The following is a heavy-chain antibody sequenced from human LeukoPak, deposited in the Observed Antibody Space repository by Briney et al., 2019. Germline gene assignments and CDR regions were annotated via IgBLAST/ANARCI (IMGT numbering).Heavy chain of an antibody. CDR3: ARTPGGWYDY. V-gene: IGHV4-59*01. CDR1: GGSISCYY. D-gene: IGHD6-19*01. CDR2: IYYSGST. Sequence: SETLSLTCTVSGGSISCYYLSWIRQPPGKGLEWIGYIYYSGSTNYNPSLKSRVTISVDTSKNQFSLKLSSVTAADTAVYYCARTPGGWYDYWGQGTLVTVSS. J-gene: IGHJ4*02.